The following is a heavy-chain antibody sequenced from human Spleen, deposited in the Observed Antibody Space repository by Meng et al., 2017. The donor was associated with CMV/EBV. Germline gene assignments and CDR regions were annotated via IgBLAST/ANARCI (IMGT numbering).Heavy chain of an antibody. CDR2: IIPTLNSP. Sequence: SSSSALTWVRQAPGQGLEWLGQIIPTLNSPNHAQDFPSCVTISADKATITAYIEPSTLSSEETTVYYCASNLDFGSTSAVCGTSLDPWGQGTLVTVSS. D-gene: IGHD1-1*01. CDR1: SSSSA. V-gene: IGHV1-69*04. J-gene: IGHJ5*02. CDR3: ASNLDFGSTSAVCGTSLDP.